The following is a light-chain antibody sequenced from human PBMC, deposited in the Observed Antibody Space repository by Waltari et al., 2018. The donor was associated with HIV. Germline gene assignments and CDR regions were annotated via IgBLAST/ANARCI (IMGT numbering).Light chain of an antibody. J-gene: IGLJ2*01. Sequence: QPVLTQPPSASASLGASVTLTCTLSSGYSNYKVDWYQQRPGKGPRFVMRVGNGGIVGSKGDGIPDRFSVLGSGLNRYLTIKNIQEEDESDYHCGADHGSGSNFFVVFGGGTKLTVL. CDR3: GADHGSGSNFFVV. CDR1: SGYSNYK. V-gene: IGLV9-49*01. CDR2: VGNGGIVG.